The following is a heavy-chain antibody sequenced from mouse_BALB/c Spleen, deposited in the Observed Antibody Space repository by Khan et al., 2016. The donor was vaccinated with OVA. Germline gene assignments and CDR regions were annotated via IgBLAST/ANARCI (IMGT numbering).Heavy chain of an antibody. CDR3: VRDGAYHRNDGWFAY. D-gene: IGHD2-14*01. Sequence: QVQLQQSGAELARPGASVKMSCKASGYTLTSYTIHWIKLRPGQGLEWIGFINPSNGYTNYNQKFKDKATLTADKSSTTVSMQLSSLTSDDSAVYNCVRDGAYHRNDGWFAYWGQGTLVTVSS. V-gene: IGHV1-4*01. J-gene: IGHJ3*01. CDR1: GYTLTSYT. CDR2: INPSNGYT.